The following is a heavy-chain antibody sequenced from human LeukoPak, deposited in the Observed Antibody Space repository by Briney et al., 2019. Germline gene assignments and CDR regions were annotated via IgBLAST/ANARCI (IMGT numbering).Heavy chain of an antibody. CDR1: GDSISSSTW. J-gene: IGHJ4*02. CDR2: IYHSGTT. V-gene: IGHV4-4*02. CDR3: ARQVAQSYYDILTGYYDY. Sequence: KSSETLSLTCAVSGDSISSSTWWSWVRQPPGKGLEWIGEIYHSGTTNYNPSLKSRVTISVDTSKNQFSLKLSSVTAADTAVYYCARQVAQSYYDILTGYYDYWGQGTLVTVSS. D-gene: IGHD3-9*01.